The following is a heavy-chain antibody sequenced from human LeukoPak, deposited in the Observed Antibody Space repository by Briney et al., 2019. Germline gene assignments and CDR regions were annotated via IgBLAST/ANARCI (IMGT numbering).Heavy chain of an antibody. J-gene: IGHJ3*02. Sequence: GESLKISCKGSGYSFTSYWSGWVRQMPGKGLEWMGVIYPGDSDIRYSPSFQGQVTISADKSISTAYLQWSSLKASDTAMYYCAGSIVVVPAAILGAFDIWGQGTMVTVSS. CDR3: AGSIVVVPAAILGAFDI. CDR1: GYSFTSYW. V-gene: IGHV5-51*01. CDR2: IYPGDSDI. D-gene: IGHD2-2*02.